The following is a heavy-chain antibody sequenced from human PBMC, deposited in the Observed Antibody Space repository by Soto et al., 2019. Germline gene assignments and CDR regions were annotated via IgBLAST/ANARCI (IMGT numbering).Heavy chain of an antibody. CDR2: IKQDGSEK. D-gene: IGHD5-18*01. CDR3: ARDLEYSYGCFDY. CDR1: GFTFSSYW. V-gene: IGHV3-7*03. J-gene: IGHJ4*02. Sequence: PGGSLRLSCAASGFTFSSYWMSWVRQAPGKGLEWVANIKQDGSEKYYVDSVKGRFTISRDNAKNSLYLQMNSLRAEDTAVYYCARDLEYSYGCFDYWGQGTLVTVSS.